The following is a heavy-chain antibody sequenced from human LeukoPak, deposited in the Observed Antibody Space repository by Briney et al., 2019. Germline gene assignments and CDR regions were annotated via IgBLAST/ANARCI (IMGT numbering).Heavy chain of an antibody. J-gene: IGHJ5*02. CDR2: SCYSGTT. Sequence: SETLSLTCTVSGGSLSSSNYYWGRIRQAPGKGLEWIGSSCYSGTTYYNPSIKSRVPISVDTSNNQFSLKLSSVTAADTAVYYCAGWFWGRGWYVPTWFDPWGQGTLVTVSS. CDR3: AGWFWGRGWYVPTWFDP. D-gene: IGHD6-19*01. CDR1: GGSLSSSNYY. V-gene: IGHV4-39*07.